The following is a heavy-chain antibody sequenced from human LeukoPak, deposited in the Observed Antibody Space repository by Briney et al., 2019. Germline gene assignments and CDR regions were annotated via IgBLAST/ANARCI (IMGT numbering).Heavy chain of an antibody. CDR1: GGSFSPYY. D-gene: IGHD2-21*02. Sequence: SETLSLTCAVYGGSFSPYYWSWIRQPPGKGLEGIGEINHSGSTNYNPSLKSRVTISVDTSKNQFSLRLSSVTAADTAVYYCARGGFYCGGDCYVDYWGQGTLVTVSS. J-gene: IGHJ4*02. V-gene: IGHV4-34*01. CDR3: ARGGFYCGGDCYVDY. CDR2: INHSGST.